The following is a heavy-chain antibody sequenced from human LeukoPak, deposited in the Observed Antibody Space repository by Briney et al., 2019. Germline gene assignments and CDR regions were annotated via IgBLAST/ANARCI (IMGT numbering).Heavy chain of an antibody. Sequence: RGGSLRLSCAASGFTFSSYNMNWVRQAPGKGLEWVSSISSSSSYIYYADSVKGRFTISRDNAKNSLYLQMNSLRAEDTAVYYCASGRVGATHDAFDIWGQGTMVTVSS. D-gene: IGHD1-26*01. CDR1: GFTFSSYN. CDR3: ASGRVGATHDAFDI. V-gene: IGHV3-21*01. J-gene: IGHJ3*02. CDR2: ISSSSSYI.